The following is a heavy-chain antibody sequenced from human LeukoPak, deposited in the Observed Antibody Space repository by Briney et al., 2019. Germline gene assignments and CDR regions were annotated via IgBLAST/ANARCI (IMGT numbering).Heavy chain of an antibody. D-gene: IGHD3-22*01. J-gene: IGHJ4*02. CDR1: GFTFSSYG. V-gene: IGHV3-33*01. CDR3: AREYYYDGSGYADY. Sequence: GGSLRLSCAASGFTFSSYGMHWVRQAPGKGLEWVAVIWYDGSNKYYADSVKGRFTISRDNSRNTLYLQMNSLRAEDTAVYYCAREYYYDGSGYADYWGQGTLVTVSS. CDR2: IWYDGSNK.